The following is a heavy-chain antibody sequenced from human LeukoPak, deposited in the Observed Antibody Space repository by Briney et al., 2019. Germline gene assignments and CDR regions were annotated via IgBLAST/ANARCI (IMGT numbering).Heavy chain of an antibody. D-gene: IGHD2-2*01. Sequence: GGSLGLSCAASRFTISSYTLSWVRQAPGRGLEWVAAISGSGGRTYYADSVKGRFTISRDNAKNSLYPQMNSLRAEDTAVYYCARRGCSSTSCYPVNYNYFDYWGQGTLVTVSS. CDR1: RFTISSYT. J-gene: IGHJ4*02. CDR3: ARRGCSSTSCYPVNYNYFDY. V-gene: IGHV3-23*01. CDR2: ISGSGGRT.